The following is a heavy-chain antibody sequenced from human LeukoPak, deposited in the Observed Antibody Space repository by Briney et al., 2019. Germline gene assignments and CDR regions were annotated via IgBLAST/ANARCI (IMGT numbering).Heavy chain of an antibody. CDR2: IYYSGST. Sequence: SETLSLTCTVSGGSISSSSYYWGWIRQPPGKGLEWIGCIYYSGSTYYNPSLKSRVTISVDTSKNQFSLKLSSVTAADTAVYYCASQAAEYWFDPWGQGTLVTVSS. D-gene: IGHD2-15*01. CDR1: GGSISSSSYY. V-gene: IGHV4-39*01. J-gene: IGHJ5*02. CDR3: ASQAAEYWFDP.